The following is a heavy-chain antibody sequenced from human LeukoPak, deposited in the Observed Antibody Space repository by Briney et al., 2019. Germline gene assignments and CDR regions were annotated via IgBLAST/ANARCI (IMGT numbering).Heavy chain of an antibody. CDR2: IKGDGSEQ. V-gene: IGHV3-7*05. D-gene: IGHD3-22*01. J-gene: IGHJ4*02. CDR1: GFTFSTYW. Sequence: PGGSLRLSCAASGFTFSTYWMSWVRQAPEKGLEWVANIKGDGSEQHYVDSVKGRFTISRDNSKNTLYLQMNSLRAEDTAVYYCAKVTLNHYYDSSGPTYWGQGTLVTVSS. CDR3: AKVTLNHYYDSSGPTY.